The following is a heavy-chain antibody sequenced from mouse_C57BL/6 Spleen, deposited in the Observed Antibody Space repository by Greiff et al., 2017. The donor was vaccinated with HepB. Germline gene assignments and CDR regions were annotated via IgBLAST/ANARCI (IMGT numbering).Heavy chain of an antibody. J-gene: IGHJ2*01. V-gene: IGHV1-64*01. Sequence: QVQLQQPGAELVKPGASVKLSCKASGYTFTSYWMHWVKQRPGQGLEWIGMIHPNSGSTNYNEKFKSKATLTVDKSSSTAYMQLSSLTSEDSAVYYCARGLITTRAGYYFDYWGQGTTLTVSS. CDR2: IHPNSGST. D-gene: IGHD1-1*01. CDR1: GYTFTSYW. CDR3: ARGLITTRAGYYFDY.